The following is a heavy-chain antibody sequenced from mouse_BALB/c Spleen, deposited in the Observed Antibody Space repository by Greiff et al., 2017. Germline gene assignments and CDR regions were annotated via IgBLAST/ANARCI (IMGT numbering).Heavy chain of an antibody. CDR1: GYSFTGYF. J-gene: IGHJ2*01. D-gene: IGHD1-3*01. V-gene: IGHV1-20*02. Sequence: EVQLQQSGPELVKPGASVKISCKASGYSFTGYFMNWVMQSHGKSLEWIGRINPYNGDTFYNQKFKGKATLTVDKSSSTAHMELRSLASEDSAVYYCAREWFLDYWGQGTTLTVSS. CDR2: INPYNGDT. CDR3: AREWFLDY.